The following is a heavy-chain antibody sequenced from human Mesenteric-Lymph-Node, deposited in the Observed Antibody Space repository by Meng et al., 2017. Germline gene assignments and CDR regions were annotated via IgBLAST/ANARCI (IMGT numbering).Heavy chain of an antibody. D-gene: IGHD2-2*02. CDR1: GGTFSSYA. CDR2: IIPIFGTA. V-gene: IGHV1-69*06. CDR3: AREGRYCSSTSCYSHYYYGMDV. J-gene: IGHJ6*02. Sequence: SVKVSCKASGGTFSSYAISWVRQAPGQGLEWMGGIIPIFGTANYAQKFQGRVTITADKSTSTAYMEPSSLRSEDTAVYYCAREGRYCSSTSCYSHYYYGMDVWGQGTTVTVSS.